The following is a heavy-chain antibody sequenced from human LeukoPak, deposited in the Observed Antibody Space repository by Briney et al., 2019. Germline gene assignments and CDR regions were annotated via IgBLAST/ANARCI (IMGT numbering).Heavy chain of an antibody. D-gene: IGHD3-10*01. Sequence: PSETLSLTCAVYGGSFSGYYWSWIRQPPGKGLEWIGEINHSGSTNYNPSLKSRVTISVDTSKNQFSLKLSSVTAADTAVYYCARGQYYYGSGSYYDEAARWFDPWGQGTLVTVSS. J-gene: IGHJ5*02. CDR2: INHSGST. CDR1: GGSFSGYY. V-gene: IGHV4-34*01. CDR3: ARGQYYYGSGSYYDEAARWFDP.